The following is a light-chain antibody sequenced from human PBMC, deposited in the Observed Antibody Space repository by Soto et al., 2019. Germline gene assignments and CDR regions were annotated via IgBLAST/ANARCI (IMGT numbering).Light chain of an antibody. V-gene: IGKV1-5*03. CDR1: QSISSW. Sequence: DIQMTQSPSTLSASVGDRVTITCRASQSISSWLAWYQQKPGKAPKLLIYKASSLDNGDPSRFSGSGSGTEFSLTLSSMLPSDFATSYCQQYNSYPVTFAQRTNVELK. CDR3: QQYNSYPVT. CDR2: KAS. J-gene: IGKJ1*01.